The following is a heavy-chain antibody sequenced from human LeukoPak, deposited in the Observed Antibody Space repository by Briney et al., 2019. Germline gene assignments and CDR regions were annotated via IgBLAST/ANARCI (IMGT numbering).Heavy chain of an antibody. CDR3: AKGYRSGWSYGIDH. J-gene: IGHJ4*02. Sequence: HTGGSLRLSCGASGFTFDDYGMHWIRQAPGKGLEWVSSISGDGATTYYADSVEGRFSISRSRSGNSLYLHMNGLRSEDSALYFCAKGYRSGWSYGIDHWGQGILVTVSS. CDR1: GFTFDDYG. CDR2: ISGDGATT. D-gene: IGHD6-19*01. V-gene: IGHV3-43*02.